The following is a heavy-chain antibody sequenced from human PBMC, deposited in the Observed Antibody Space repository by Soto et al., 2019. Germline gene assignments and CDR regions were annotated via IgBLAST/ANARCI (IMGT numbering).Heavy chain of an antibody. Sequence: PGRALRLSCTGSGFSFSRYAMYLFRLPPGKGLEWVAVISHDGINKHYADSVKGRVTVSRDNSNHSLDLQLNSLRGEDTAMYYCACDMYCSDYFVKLLEPWGQGTLDTVSS. CDR3: ACDMYCSDYFVKLLEP. D-gene: IGHD6-19*01. V-gene: IGHV3-30-3*01. J-gene: IGHJ5*02. CDR2: ISHDGINK. CDR1: GFSFSRYA.